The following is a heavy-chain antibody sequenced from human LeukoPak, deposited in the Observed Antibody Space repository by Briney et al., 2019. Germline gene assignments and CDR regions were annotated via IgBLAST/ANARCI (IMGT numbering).Heavy chain of an antibody. J-gene: IGHJ4*02. Sequence: PGGSLRLSCEGSGFDFRNYYMSWVRQAPGKGLEWLANIKYDGTYTNYKDSVKGRLTLSRDNAKNSVYLQMNSLRAEDTAVYYCTRDEGATVATYRFGFWGRGTLVTVSS. V-gene: IGHV3-7*01. D-gene: IGHD4-23*01. CDR2: IKYDGTYT. CDR1: GFDFRNYY. CDR3: TRDEGATVATYRFGF.